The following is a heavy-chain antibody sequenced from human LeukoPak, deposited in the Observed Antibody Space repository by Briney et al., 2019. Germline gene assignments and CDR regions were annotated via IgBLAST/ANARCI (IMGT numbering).Heavy chain of an antibody. Sequence: ASVKVSCKASGYTFTSYDINWVRQATGQGLEWMGWMDPNSGNTGYAQKFQGRVTMTRNTSIGTAYMDLSSLRSEDTAVYYCARGEGLGDYYYMDVWGIGTTVTVSS. CDR3: ARGEGLGDYYYMDV. CDR1: GYTFTSYD. V-gene: IGHV1-8*01. D-gene: IGHD3-10*01. CDR2: MDPNSGNT. J-gene: IGHJ6*03.